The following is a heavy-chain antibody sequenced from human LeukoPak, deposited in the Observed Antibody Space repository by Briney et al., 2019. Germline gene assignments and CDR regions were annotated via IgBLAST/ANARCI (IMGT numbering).Heavy chain of an antibody. V-gene: IGHV4-34*01. CDR1: GGSFSGYY. Sequence: SETLSLTCAVYGGSFSGYYWSWIRQPPGKGLEWIGEINHSGSTNYNPSLKSRVTISVDTSKNQFSLKLSSVTAADTAVYYCARVRTRYSYGRYYYMDVWGKGTTFTVSS. CDR3: ARVRTRYSYGRYYYMDV. D-gene: IGHD5-18*01. CDR2: INHSGST. J-gene: IGHJ6*03.